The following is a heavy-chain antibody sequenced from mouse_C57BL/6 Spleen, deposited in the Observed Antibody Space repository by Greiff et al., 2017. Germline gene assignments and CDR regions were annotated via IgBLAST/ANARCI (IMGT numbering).Heavy chain of an antibody. Sequence: VQLQQSGPGLVKPSQSLSLTCSVTGYSITSGYYWNWIRQFPGNKLEWMGYISYDGSNNYNPSLKNRISITRDTSKNQFFLKLNSVTTEDTATYYCARERNYYYGSSLWYFDVWGTGTTVTVSS. J-gene: IGHJ1*03. CDR1: GYSITSGYY. CDR2: ISYDGSN. V-gene: IGHV3-6*01. CDR3: ARERNYYYGSSLWYFDV. D-gene: IGHD1-1*01.